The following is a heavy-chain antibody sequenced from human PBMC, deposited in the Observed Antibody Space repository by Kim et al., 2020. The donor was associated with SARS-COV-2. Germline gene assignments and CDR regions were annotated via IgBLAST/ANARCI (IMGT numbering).Heavy chain of an antibody. D-gene: IGHD6-19*01. J-gene: IGHJ6*02. CDR2: ISSSSSYI. CDR3: ARGGSGWTRYYYYGMDV. V-gene: IGHV3-21*04. Sequence: GGSLRLSCAASGFTFSSYSMNWVRQAPGKGLEWVSSISSSSSYIYYADSVKGRFTISRDNAKNSLYLQMNSLRAEDTAVYYCARGGSGWTRYYYYGMDVWGQGTTVTVSS. CDR1: GFTFSSYS.